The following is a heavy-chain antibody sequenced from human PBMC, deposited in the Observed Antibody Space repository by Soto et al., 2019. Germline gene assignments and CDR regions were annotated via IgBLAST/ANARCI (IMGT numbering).Heavy chain of an antibody. J-gene: IGHJ4*02. V-gene: IGHV3-7*05. CDR3: AAWPRSSWFDY. Sequence: GGSLRLSCAASGFPFRTYSRGWVRQIPGKGLEWVGNIRPDGSETWYGDSVKGRFTISRDNAGNSLFLQMNSLRADDTAVYYCAAWPRSSWFDYWGQGMLVTVSS. D-gene: IGHD6-13*01. CDR1: GFPFRTYS. CDR2: IRPDGSET.